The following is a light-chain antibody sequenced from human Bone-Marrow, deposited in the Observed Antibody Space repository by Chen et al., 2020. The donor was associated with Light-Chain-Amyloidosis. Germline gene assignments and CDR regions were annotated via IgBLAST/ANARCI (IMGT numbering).Light chain of an antibody. CDR1: DLPTKY. CDR3: QSADSSGTYEVI. J-gene: IGLJ2*01. CDR2: RDT. V-gene: IGLV3-25*03. Sequence: SYELTQPPSVSVSPGRRASTTSSGDDLPTKYVYWYQQKPGQAPVLVIHRDTERPSGISERFPGSSSGTTATVTISGVQAEDEADYHCQSADSSGTYEVIFGGGTKLTVL.